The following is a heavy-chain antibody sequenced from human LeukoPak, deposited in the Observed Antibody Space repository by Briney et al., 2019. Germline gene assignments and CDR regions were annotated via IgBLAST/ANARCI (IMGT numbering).Heavy chain of an antibody. CDR2: IKQDGSEK. CDR3: ANSHSYYDFWSGYYGYFDY. D-gene: IGHD3-3*01. J-gene: IGHJ4*02. Sequence: GGSLRLSCAASGFTFSSYWMSWVRQAPGKGLEWVANIKQDGSEKYYVGSVKGRFTISRDNAKNSLYLQMNSLRAEDTAVYYCANSHSYYDFWSGYYGYFDYWGQGTLVTVSS. V-gene: IGHV3-7*01. CDR1: GFTFSSYW.